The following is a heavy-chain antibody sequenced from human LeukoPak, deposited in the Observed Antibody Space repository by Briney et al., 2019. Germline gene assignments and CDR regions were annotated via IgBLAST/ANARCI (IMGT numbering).Heavy chain of an antibody. CDR1: GGSISGYY. CDR2: IYYSGST. V-gene: IGHV4-59*08. J-gene: IGHJ3*02. D-gene: IGHD3-22*01. CDR3: ASHSGYYSGDAFDI. Sequence: SETLSLTCTVSGGSISGYYWSWIRQPPGKGLEWIGYIYYSGSTNYNPSLKSRVTISVDTSKNQFSLKLSSVTAADTAVYYCASHSGYYSGDAFDIWGQGTMVTVSS.